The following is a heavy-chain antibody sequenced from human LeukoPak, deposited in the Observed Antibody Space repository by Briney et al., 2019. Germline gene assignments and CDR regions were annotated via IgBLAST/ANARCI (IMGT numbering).Heavy chain of an antibody. V-gene: IGHV5-51*01. D-gene: IGHD2-2*01. Sequence: GESLKISCKGSGYSFTSYWIGWVRQMPGKGLEWMGIIYPGDSDTRYSPSFQGQVTISADKSISTAYLQWSSLKASDTAMYYCARGRPKPKYCSSTSCYLDWFDPWGQGTLVTVSS. CDR2: IYPGDSDT. CDR3: ARGRPKPKYCSSTSCYLDWFDP. CDR1: GYSFTSYW. J-gene: IGHJ5*02.